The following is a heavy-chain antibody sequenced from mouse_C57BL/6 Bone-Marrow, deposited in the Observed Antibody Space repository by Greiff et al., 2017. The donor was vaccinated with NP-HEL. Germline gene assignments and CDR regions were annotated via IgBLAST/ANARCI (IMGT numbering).Heavy chain of an antibody. CDR2: FRNKANGFTT. D-gene: IGHD1-1*01. J-gene: IGHJ1*03. CDR1: GFTFTDYY. V-gene: IGHV7-3*01. Sequence: EVQRVESGGGLVQPGGSLSLSCAASGFTFTDYYMSWVRQPPGKALEWLGFFRNKANGFTTEYSASVKGRFTISRDNSQSILYLQMNALRAEYSATYYSARDSTTVVAADWYFDVWGTGTAVTVSS. CDR3: ARDSTTVVAADWYFDV.